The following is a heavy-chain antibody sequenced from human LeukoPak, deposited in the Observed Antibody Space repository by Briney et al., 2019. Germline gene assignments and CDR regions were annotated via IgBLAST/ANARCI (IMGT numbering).Heavy chain of an antibody. CDR1: GFTFSSYA. V-gene: IGHV3-23*01. Sequence: GGSLRLSCAASGFTFSSYAMSWVRQAPGKGLEWVSAISGSGGSTYYADTVKGRFTISRDNSKNTLYLQMNSLRAEDTAVYYCAKDDGDYRSNFDYWGQGTLVTVSS. D-gene: IGHD4-17*01. J-gene: IGHJ4*02. CDR2: ISGSGGST. CDR3: AKDDGDYRSNFDY.